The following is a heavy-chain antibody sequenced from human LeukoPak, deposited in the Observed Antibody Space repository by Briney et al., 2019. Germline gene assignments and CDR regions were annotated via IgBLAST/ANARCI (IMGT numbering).Heavy chain of an antibody. D-gene: IGHD3-10*01. V-gene: IGHV1-8*03. CDR2: MNPNSGNT. CDR3: AKAPLYSSGSYLDY. CDR1: GYTFTSFD. Sequence: ASVKVSCKASGYTFTSFDINWVRQATGKGLEWMGWMNPNSGNTGYAQKFQGRFTITRNTSISTAYMELNSLRSEDTAVYYCAKAPLYSSGSYLDYWGQGTLVTVSS. J-gene: IGHJ4*02.